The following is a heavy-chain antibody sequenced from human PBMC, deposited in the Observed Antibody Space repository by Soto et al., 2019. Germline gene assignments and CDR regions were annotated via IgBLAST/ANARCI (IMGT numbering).Heavy chain of an antibody. V-gene: IGHV3-33*01. Sequence: GGSLRLSCAASGFTFSSYGMHWVRQAPGKGLEWVAVIWYDGSNKYYADSVKGRFTISRDNSKNTLYLQMNSLRAEDTAVYYCAREWIAYGDYARRNYYYYGMDVWGQGTKVTVSS. CDR1: GFTFSSYG. D-gene: IGHD4-17*01. CDR3: AREWIAYGDYARRNYYYYGMDV. CDR2: IWYDGSNK. J-gene: IGHJ6*02.